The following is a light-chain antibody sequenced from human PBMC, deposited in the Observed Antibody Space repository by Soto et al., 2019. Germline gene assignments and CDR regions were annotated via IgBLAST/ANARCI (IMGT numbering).Light chain of an antibody. Sequence: EIVLTQSPGTLSLSPEERATLSCRASQSVSSSYLAWYQQKVGQAPRLLIYGASSRAPGIPDRFSGSGSGTDFSLTISRLEPEDFAVYYCQQYGSSPQTFGQGTKVDIK. J-gene: IGKJ1*01. V-gene: IGKV3-20*01. CDR2: GAS. CDR1: QSVSSSY. CDR3: QQYGSSPQT.